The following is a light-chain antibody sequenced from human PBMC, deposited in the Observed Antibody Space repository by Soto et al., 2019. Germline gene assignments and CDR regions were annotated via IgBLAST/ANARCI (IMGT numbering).Light chain of an antibody. V-gene: IGKV1-5*03. Sequence: DIQMTQSRTTLSASVGDRVTITCRASQSISSWLAWYQQKPGKAPKLLIYKASSLESGVPSRFSGSGSGTEFTLTISSLQPDDYATYYCQQYNSYPCTFGQGTKLEIK. CDR1: QSISSW. CDR2: KAS. J-gene: IGKJ2*02. CDR3: QQYNSYPCT.